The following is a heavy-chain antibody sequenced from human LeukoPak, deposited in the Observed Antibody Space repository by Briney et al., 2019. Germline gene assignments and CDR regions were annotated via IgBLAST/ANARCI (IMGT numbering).Heavy chain of an antibody. J-gene: IGHJ4*02. CDR2: IIPVFGTT. CDR3: ATKNFGDLYRHDDPFNM. D-gene: IGHD3-10*01. V-gene: IGHV1-69*06. Sequence: SVKVSCKASGGTLSNNVVSWVRQAPGQGLEWMGDIIPVFGTTNYAQKFQGRVTISADRSTSTAYMEVSSLKSEDTAVYYCATKNFGDLYRHDDPFNMWGQGTLVTVSS. CDR1: GGTLSNNV.